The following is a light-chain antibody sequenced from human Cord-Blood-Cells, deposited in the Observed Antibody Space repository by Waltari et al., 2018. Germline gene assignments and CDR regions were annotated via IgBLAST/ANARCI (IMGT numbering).Light chain of an antibody. CDR2: DVS. CDR1: SSDVVGYNY. J-gene: IGLJ3*02. V-gene: IGLV2-14*01. CDR3: SSYTSSSTV. Sequence: QSALTQPASVSGSPGQSITISCTGTSSDVVGYNYVSWYQQHPGKAPKLMIYDVSNLPSGVSNRFSGSKSGNTASLTISGLQAEDEADYYCSSYTSSSTVFGGGTKLTVL.